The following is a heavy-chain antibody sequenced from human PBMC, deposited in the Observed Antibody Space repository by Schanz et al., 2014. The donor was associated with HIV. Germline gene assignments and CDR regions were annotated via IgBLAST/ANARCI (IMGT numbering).Heavy chain of an antibody. J-gene: IGHJ6*02. Sequence: QEQLVESGGGVVQPGKSLRLSCAASGFTFRNFGMHWVRQAPGKGLEWVAVIWYDGSNKYYADSVKGRFTISRDNSKNTLYLQMNSLRAEDTAVYYCARDVSHDSSGHYSDYYYGMDVWGQGTTVTVSS. CDR2: IWYDGSNK. D-gene: IGHD3-22*01. CDR1: GFTFRNFG. V-gene: IGHV3-33*01. CDR3: ARDVSHDSSGHYSDYYYGMDV.